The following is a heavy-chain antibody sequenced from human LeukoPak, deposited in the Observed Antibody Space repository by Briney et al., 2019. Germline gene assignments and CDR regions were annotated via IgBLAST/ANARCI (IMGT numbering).Heavy chain of an antibody. J-gene: IGHJ5*02. CDR1: GFTFDDYA. D-gene: IGHD2-2*01. Sequence: PGGSLRLSCAASGFTFDDYAIHWVRQPPGKGLEWVSSVSWNSAKIGYADSVQGRFTISRDNSKNSVYLQMNSLRAEDTAFYYCAKLGSRNSSCAWGPGTLVTVSS. CDR3: AKLGSRNSSCA. CDR2: VSWNSAKI. V-gene: IGHV3-9*01.